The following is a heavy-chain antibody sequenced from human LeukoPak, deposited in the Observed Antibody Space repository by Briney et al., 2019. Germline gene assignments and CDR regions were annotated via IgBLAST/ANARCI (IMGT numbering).Heavy chain of an antibody. J-gene: IGHJ4*02. V-gene: IGHV3-21*01. Sequence: PGGSLRLSCAASGFSFISYSMKWVRQAPGKGLEWVSSISSSSSYIYYADSVKGRFTISRDNAKNSLYLQMNSLRAEDTAVYYCARGIAVAGSDYWGQGTLVTVSS. D-gene: IGHD6-19*01. CDR2: ISSSSSYI. CDR3: ARGIAVAGSDY. CDR1: GFSFISYS.